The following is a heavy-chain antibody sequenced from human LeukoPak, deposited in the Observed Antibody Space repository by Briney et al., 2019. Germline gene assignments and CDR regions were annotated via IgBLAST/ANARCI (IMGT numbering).Heavy chain of an antibody. CDR1: GFTFSTYS. J-gene: IGHJ4*02. D-gene: IGHD3-10*01. Sequence: GGSLRLSCAASGFTFSTYSMNWVRRVPGKGLEWVSYASSGLSDRYYADSVRGRFTISRDNAKNFLYLQMNSLRDEDTAVYYCARGGRHGFFDYWGRGILVTVSS. CDR3: ARGGRHGFFDY. V-gene: IGHV3-48*02. CDR2: ASSGLSDR.